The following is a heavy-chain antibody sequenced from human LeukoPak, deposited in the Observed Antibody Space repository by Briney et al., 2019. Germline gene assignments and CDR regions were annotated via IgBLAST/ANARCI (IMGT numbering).Heavy chain of an antibody. J-gene: IGHJ4*02. D-gene: IGHD3-16*01. Sequence: SETLSLTCTVSGGSISSSSYYWGWIRQTPWKGLEWIGSVFYSGSAYYDTSLKSRVTIFADTSKNQFSLKLTSVTAADTAIYFCARHNYHDVWGTFDWWGQGTLVTVSS. V-gene: IGHV4-39*01. CDR2: VFYSGSA. CDR1: GGSISSSSYY. CDR3: ARHNYHDVWGTFDW.